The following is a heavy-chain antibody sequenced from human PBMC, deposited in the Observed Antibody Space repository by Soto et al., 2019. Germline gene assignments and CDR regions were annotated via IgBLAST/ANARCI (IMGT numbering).Heavy chain of an antibody. V-gene: IGHV4-59*01. CDR2: IYSSGST. CDR1: GSSISPYY. Sequence: SETVSLTCTVSGSSISPYYWSWIRQPPGKPLEWIGFIYSSGSTNYNPSLKSRVTMSVDTSKNQFSLRLRSVIVADTAVYHCAKFVRSCGGTNCYTRADVSGTGTTGTVFS. J-gene: IGHJ6*03. CDR3: AKFVRSCGGTNCYTRADV. D-gene: IGHD2-15*01.